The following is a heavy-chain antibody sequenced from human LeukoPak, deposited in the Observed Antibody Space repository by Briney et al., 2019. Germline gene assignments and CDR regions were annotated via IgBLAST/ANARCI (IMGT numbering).Heavy chain of an antibody. Sequence: GASVKVSCKASGYTFTSYDINWVRQATGQGLEWMGWISAYNGNTNYAQKLQGRVTMTTDTSTSTAYMELRSLRSDDTAVYYCARVSVATIKGGLDYWGQGTLVTVSS. CDR3: ARVSVATIKGGLDY. CDR1: GYTFTSYD. D-gene: IGHD5-12*01. CDR2: ISAYNGNT. J-gene: IGHJ4*01. V-gene: IGHV1-18*01.